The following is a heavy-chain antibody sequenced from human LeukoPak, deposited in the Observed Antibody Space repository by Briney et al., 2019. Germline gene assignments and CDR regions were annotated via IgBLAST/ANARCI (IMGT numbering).Heavy chain of an antibody. CDR2: IYHSGST. J-gene: IGHJ5*02. CDR3: ARASIGDSPWFDP. D-gene: IGHD6-13*01. Sequence: PSETLSLTCTVSGYSISSGYYWGWIRQPPGKGLEWIGSIYHSGSTYYNPSLKSRVTISVDTSKNQFSLKLSSVTAADTAVYYLARASIGDSPWFDPWGQGTLVTVSS. V-gene: IGHV4-38-2*02. CDR1: GYSISSGYY.